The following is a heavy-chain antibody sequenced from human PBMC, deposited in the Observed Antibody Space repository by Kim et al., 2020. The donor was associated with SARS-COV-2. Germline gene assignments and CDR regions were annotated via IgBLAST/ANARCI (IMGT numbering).Heavy chain of an antibody. CDR3: VRENYWAFDI. D-gene: IGHD2-15*01. Sequence: GGSLRLSCATSGFTLSLYSMNWVRQSPGKGLEWVSHISGTGTITKHADSVRGRFTISRDSAKNSLFLQMNGLRAEDTAVYYCVRENYWAFDIWGQGTMVTVSS. J-gene: IGHJ3*02. V-gene: IGHV3-48*04. CDR1: GFTLSLYS. CDR2: ISGTGTIT.